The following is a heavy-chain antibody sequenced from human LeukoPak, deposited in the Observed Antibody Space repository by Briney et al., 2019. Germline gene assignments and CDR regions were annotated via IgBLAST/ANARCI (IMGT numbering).Heavy chain of an antibody. CDR1: GGTFSSYA. Sequence: GSSVKVSCKASGGTFSSYAISWVRQAPGQGLEWMGRIIPIFGTANYAQKFQGRVTITTDESTRTAYMELSSLRSEDTAVYYCARHHASTYYYDSSGLNWFDPWGQGTLVTVSS. J-gene: IGHJ5*02. CDR3: ARHHASTYYYDSSGLNWFDP. D-gene: IGHD3-22*01. V-gene: IGHV1-69*05. CDR2: IIPIFGTA.